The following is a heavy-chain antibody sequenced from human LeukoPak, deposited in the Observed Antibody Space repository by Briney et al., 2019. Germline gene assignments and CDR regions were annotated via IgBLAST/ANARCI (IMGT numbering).Heavy chain of an antibody. CDR3: ARSGVYYYDSSGYPYYYYMDV. CDR2: MNPNSGNT. D-gene: IGHD3-22*01. J-gene: IGHJ6*03. Sequence: ASVKVSCKASGYTFASYDINWVRQATGQGLEWMGWMNPNSGNTNYAQKLQGRVTMTTDTSTSTAYMELRSLRSDDTAVYYCARSGVYYYDSSGYPYYYYMDVWGKGTTVTISS. V-gene: IGHV1-18*01. CDR1: GYTFASYD.